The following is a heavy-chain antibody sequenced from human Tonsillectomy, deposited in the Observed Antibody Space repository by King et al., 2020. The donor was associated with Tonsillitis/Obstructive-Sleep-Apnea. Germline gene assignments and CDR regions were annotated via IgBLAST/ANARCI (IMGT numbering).Heavy chain of an antibody. V-gene: IGHV2-5*02. CDR3: AHRRSRFLEWLLPAEYFQH. D-gene: IGHD3-3*01. J-gene: IGHJ1*01. CDR1: GFSLSTSGVG. CDR2: IYWDDDK. Sequence: TLKESGPTLVKPTQTLTLTCTFSGFSLSTSGVGVGWIRQPPGKALEWLALIYWDDDKRYSPSLKSRLTITKDTSKNQVFLTMTNMDPVDTATYYCAHRRSRFLEWLLPAEYFQHWGQGTLVTVSS.